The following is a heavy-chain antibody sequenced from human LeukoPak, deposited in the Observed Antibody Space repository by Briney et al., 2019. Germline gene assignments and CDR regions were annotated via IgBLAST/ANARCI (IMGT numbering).Heavy chain of an antibody. CDR2: ITSSSTYM. CDR3: ARDPYSGSYWNYYYYYMDV. D-gene: IGHD1-26*01. V-gene: IGHV3-21*01. Sequence: PGGSLRLSCAASGFTINSYNMNWVRQAPGKGLEWVSSITSSSTYMYYADSVKGRFTISRDNARNSLYLQMNSLRAEDTAVYYCARDPYSGSYWNYYYYYMDVWGKGTTVTISS. CDR1: GFTINSYN. J-gene: IGHJ6*03.